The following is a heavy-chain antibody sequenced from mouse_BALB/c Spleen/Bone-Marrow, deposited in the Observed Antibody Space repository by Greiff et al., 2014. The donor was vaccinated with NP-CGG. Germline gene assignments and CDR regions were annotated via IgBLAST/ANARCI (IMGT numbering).Heavy chain of an antibody. V-gene: IGHV1-54*01. Sequence: LEESGAELVRPGTSVKVSCKGSGYAFTNYLIEWVKQRPGQGLEWTGVINSGSGGTKYNEKFKGKATLTADKSSSTAYMQLSSLTSDDSAVYFCARAITDAMDYWGQGTSVTVSS. CDR3: ARAITDAMDY. J-gene: IGHJ4*01. CDR1: GYAFTNYL. D-gene: IGHD2-4*01. CDR2: INSGSGGT.